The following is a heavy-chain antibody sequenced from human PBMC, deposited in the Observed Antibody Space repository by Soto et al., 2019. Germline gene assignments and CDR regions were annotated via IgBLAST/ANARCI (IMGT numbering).Heavy chain of an antibody. D-gene: IGHD6-25*01. CDR3: AKVNRVAARYFDY. Sequence: GGSLRLSCAASGFTFSGYAMSWVRQAAGKGLEWVSAISGSGGSTYYADSVKGRFTISRDNSKNTLYLQMNSLRAEDTAVYYCAKVNRVAARYFDYWGQGTLVTVSS. CDR1: GFTFSGYA. J-gene: IGHJ4*02. V-gene: IGHV3-23*01. CDR2: ISGSGGST.